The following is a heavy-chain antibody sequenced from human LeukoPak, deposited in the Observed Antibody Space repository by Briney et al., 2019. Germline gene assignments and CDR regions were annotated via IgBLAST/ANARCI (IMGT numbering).Heavy chain of an antibody. J-gene: IGHJ6*02. Sequence: KPGGSLRLSCASSGFTFSDYYMSWIRQAPGKGLEWVSYISSSSSYTNDADSVKGRFTISRDNAKNSLYLQMNSLRAEDTAVYYCASSVVDAGSSWQRGYYYYGMDVWGQGTTVTVSS. V-gene: IGHV3-11*06. CDR2: ISSSSSYT. CDR3: ASSVVDAGSSWQRGYYYYGMDV. D-gene: IGHD6-13*01. CDR1: GFTFSDYY.